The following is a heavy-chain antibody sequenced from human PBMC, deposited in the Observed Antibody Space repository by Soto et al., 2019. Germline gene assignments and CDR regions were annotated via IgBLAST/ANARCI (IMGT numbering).Heavy chain of an antibody. CDR1: GDSISSSYW. CDR3: ARYDFGIFDY. D-gene: IGHD4-17*01. CDR2: IYHSETT. Sequence: PSETLSLTCAVSGDSISSSYWWSWVRQPPGKGLEWIGEIYHSETTNYNPSLKSRATMSMDKYKNQFSMMLTPVTAADTAVYFCARYDFGIFDYWGHGILVTVS. J-gene: IGHJ4*01. V-gene: IGHV4-4*02.